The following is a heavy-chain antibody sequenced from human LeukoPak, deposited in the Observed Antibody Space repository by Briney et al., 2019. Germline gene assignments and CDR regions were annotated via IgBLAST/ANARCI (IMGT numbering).Heavy chain of an antibody. Sequence: SETLSLTCTVSGGSISSGSYYWSWIRQPAGKGLEWIGRIYTSGSTNYNPSLKSRVTISVDTSKNQFSLKLSSATAADTAVYYCAKASSSGSYDAFDIWGQGTMVTVSS. V-gene: IGHV4-61*02. J-gene: IGHJ3*02. D-gene: IGHD6-19*01. CDR3: AKASSSGSYDAFDI. CDR2: IYTSGST. CDR1: GGSISSGSYY.